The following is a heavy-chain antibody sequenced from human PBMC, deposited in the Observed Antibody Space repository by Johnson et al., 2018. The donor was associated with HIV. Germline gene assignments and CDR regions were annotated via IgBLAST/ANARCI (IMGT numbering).Heavy chain of an antibody. CDR3: AKDLVVINVRYAFHI. D-gene: IGHD3-22*01. CDR2: IWYDGSNK. Sequence: QVQLVESGGGVVQPGRSLRLSCAASGFTFSSYGMHWVRQAPGKGLEWVAVIWYDGSNKYYADSVKGRFTISRDNSKNTLYLQMNTLRPEDTALYYCAKDLVVINVRYAFHIWGQGTMVTVS. V-gene: IGHV3-33*06. CDR1: GFTFSSYG. J-gene: IGHJ3*02.